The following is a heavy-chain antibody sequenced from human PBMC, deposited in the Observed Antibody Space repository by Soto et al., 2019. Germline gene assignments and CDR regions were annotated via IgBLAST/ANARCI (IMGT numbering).Heavy chain of an antibody. V-gene: IGHV4-31*03. D-gene: IGHD1-26*01. CDR2: IYHSGST. J-gene: IGHJ4*02. CDR1: NASITSSGYY. Sequence: QVQLQESGPRLVEASQTLSLTCTVSNASITSSGYYWSWVRQPPGKRLECIGYIYHSGSTFYTPSLQGRLTMSVDTSKNQFSLTLSSVTAADTAVYHCARMSGTYYVPDYWGQGTLVTVSS. CDR3: ARMSGTYYVPDY.